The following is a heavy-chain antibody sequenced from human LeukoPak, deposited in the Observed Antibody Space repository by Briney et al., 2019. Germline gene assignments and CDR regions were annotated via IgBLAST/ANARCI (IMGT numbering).Heavy chain of an antibody. J-gene: IGHJ5*02. CDR2: ISSSSSYI. CDR3: ARMVTAILRFDP. V-gene: IGHV3-21*01. Sequence: GGSLRLFCAASGFTFSTYSMNWVRQAPGKGLAWVSSISSSSSYIYYADSVKGRFTISRDNAKNSLYLQMNSLRAEDTAVYYCARMVTAILRFDPWGQGTLVTVSS. D-gene: IGHD2-21*02. CDR1: GFTFSTYS.